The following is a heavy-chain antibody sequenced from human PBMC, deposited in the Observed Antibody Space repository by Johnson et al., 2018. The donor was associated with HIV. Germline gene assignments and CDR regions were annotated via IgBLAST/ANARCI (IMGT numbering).Heavy chain of an antibody. D-gene: IGHD3-9*01. J-gene: IGHJ3*02. V-gene: IGHV3-30*02. CDR3: AKDGPVLRYFDWSDAFDI. CDR1: GFTFSSYG. Sequence: QVQLVESGGGVVQPGGSLRLSCAASGFTFSSYGMHWVRQAPGKGLEWVAFIRYDGSNKYYADSVKGRFTISRDNSKNMLFLQINSLRVEDTAVYYCAKDGPVLRYFDWSDAFDIWGQGTMVTVSS. CDR2: IRYDGSNK.